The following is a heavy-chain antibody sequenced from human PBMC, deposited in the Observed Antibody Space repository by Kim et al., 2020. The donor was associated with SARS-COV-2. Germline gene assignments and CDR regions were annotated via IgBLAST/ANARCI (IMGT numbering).Heavy chain of an antibody. CDR1: ESTFTNSY. CDR2: INPRSGAA. V-gene: IGHV1-46*01. Sequence: ASVKVSCKASESTFTNSYIHWVRQAPGQGLEWMGLINPRSGAATYAQKFQARVAMIRDTSTNTVYMEMSSLRPDDTAMYFCARARNSFVLIWFDPWGQGTQVTVSS. D-gene: IGHD6-6*01. J-gene: IGHJ5*02. CDR3: ARARNSFVLIWFDP.